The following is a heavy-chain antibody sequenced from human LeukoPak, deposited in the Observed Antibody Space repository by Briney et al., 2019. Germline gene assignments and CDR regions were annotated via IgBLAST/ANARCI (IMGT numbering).Heavy chain of an antibody. V-gene: IGHV1-2*02. J-gene: IGHJ4*02. CDR3: ARGVFWSAYSVTIPHY. CDR2: MGCISPNSGDT. CDR1: GYSLSGYS. D-gene: IGHD3-3*01. Sequence: ASVKVSCKASGYSLSGYSIHWVRQAPGQGLEWMGCMGCISPNSGDTNYAQKFQSRVTVTRDTSINTAYMELSRLRSDDTAVYYCARGVFWSAYSVTIPHYWGQGTLVTVSS.